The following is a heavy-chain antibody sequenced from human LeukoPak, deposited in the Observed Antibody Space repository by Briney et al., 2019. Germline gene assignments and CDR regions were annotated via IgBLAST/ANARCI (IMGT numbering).Heavy chain of an antibody. V-gene: IGHV1-2*02. Sequence: GASVKVSCKTSGYTFTDYYIHWVRQAPGQGLEWMGWIYPTSGGTKYAQRFQGRVALTRDTSISTAYMELSRLESDDTAVYYCASVTYSSLSSDFDHWGQGTLVTVSS. J-gene: IGHJ4*02. D-gene: IGHD6-6*01. CDR3: ASVTYSSLSSDFDH. CDR2: IYPTSGGT. CDR1: GYTFTDYY.